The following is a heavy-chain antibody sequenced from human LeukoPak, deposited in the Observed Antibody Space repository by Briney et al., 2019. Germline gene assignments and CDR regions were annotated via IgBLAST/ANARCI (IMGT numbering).Heavy chain of an antibody. CDR1: GDSITSHY. V-gene: IGHV4-59*11. CDR3: ARESSTSQTNLFDS. D-gene: IGHD6-6*01. J-gene: IGHJ4*02. CDR2: LHYRGNT. Sequence: SETLSLTCTVSGDSITSHYWSWIRQPPGKGLEWIGYLHYRGNTNHNSSLKSRMTISLDTSRNQFSPRLGSVTAADTAIYFCARESSTSQTNLFDSWGQGTLVTVSS.